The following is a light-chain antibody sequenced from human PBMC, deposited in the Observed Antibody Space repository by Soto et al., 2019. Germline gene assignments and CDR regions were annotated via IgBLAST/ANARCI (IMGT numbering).Light chain of an antibody. CDR2: DAS. J-gene: IGKJ5*01. Sequence: EKGWTQSPGSLSLSLGDRATLSCRASQTVSNSYLAWYQQKPGQAPRLLIYDASNRATGIPARFSGSGSGTDFTLTISSLEPEDFAVYSCHQPSNCPPTFVQRTRRESK. V-gene: IGKV3-11*01. CDR3: HQPSNCPPT. CDR1: QTVSNSY.